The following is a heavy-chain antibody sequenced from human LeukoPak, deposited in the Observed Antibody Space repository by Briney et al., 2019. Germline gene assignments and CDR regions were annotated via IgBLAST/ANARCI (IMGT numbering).Heavy chain of an antibody. J-gene: IGHJ4*02. Sequence: ATVKVSCKASGYTFTDNYIHWVRQAPGQGLEWMGWLNPNSGGTRSAQNFQGRVTMTRDTSISTAYMEMSSLRSDDTAVYYCARASYCGGGCYDYFDYWGQGTLGTVSS. V-gene: IGHV1-2*02. CDR2: LNPNSGGT. CDR1: GYTFTDNY. CDR3: ARASYCGGGCYDYFDY. D-gene: IGHD2-21*02.